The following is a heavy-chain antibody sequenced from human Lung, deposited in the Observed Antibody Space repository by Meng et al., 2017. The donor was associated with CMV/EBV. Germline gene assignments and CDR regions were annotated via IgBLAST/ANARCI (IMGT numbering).Heavy chain of an antibody. CDR1: GGSISGSDW. J-gene: IGHJ4*02. D-gene: IGHD2-21*02. CDR3: ARVVTALWGYYFDY. V-gene: IGHV4-4*02. Sequence: QVRRSESGPGPVKPWGTVSLTCAVSGGSISGSDWGSWVGQPPGKGLEWIGEIYHSGSTDYNPSLKSRVTISVDKSKNQFSLKLSSVTAADTAVYYCARVVTALWGYYFDYWGQGTLVTVSS. CDR2: IYHSGST.